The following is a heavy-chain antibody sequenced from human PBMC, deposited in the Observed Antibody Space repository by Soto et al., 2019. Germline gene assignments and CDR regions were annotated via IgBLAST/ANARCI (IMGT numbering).Heavy chain of an antibody. CDR2: INPSGGST. V-gene: IGHV1-46*01. Sequence: ASVKVSCKASGYTFTSYYMHWVRQAPGQGLEWMGIINPSGGSTSYAQKFQGRVTMTRDTSTSTVYMELSSLRSEDTAVYYCARERIAAANVLIFDYWGQGTLVTVSS. J-gene: IGHJ4*02. D-gene: IGHD6-13*01. CDR1: GYTFTSYY. CDR3: ARERIAAANVLIFDY.